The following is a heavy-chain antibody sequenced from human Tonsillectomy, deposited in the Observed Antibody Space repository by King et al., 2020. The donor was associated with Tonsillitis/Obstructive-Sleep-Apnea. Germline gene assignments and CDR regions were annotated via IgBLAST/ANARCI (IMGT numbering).Heavy chain of an antibody. V-gene: IGHV4-34*01. CDR2: INHSGST. CDR1: GGSFSGYY. CDR3: ARGREDIVVVPAAIRSDY. J-gene: IGHJ4*02. Sequence: VQLQQWGAGLLKPSETLSLTCAVYGGSFSGYYWSWIRQPPGKGLEWIGEINHSGSTNYNQSLKSRVTISVDTSKNQFSLKLSSVTAADTAVYYCARGREDIVVVPAAIRSDYWGQGTLVTVSS. D-gene: IGHD2-2*02.